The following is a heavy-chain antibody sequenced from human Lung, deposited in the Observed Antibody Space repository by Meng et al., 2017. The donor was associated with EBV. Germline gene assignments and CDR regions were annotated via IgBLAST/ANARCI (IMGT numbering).Heavy chain of an antibody. CDR1: AGSVRGYP. CDR3: ARVNLRAQLYHQLPYFDF. Sequence: VQLRQWGADLLEQSETLLLTFDVYAGSVRGYPWSWIRQPPGKGLEWIGEINRSGSTNYNPSLKSRVTISVDTSKNQFSLKLNSVTAADTAVYYCARVNLRAQLYHQLPYFDFWGQGTLVTVSS. J-gene: IGHJ4*02. D-gene: IGHD3-16*02. CDR2: INRSGST. V-gene: IGHV4-34*01.